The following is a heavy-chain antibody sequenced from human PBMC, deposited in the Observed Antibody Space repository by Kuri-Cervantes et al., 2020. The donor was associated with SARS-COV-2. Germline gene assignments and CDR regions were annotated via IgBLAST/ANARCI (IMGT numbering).Heavy chain of an antibody. CDR2: INHRGST. CDR3: ARDPNANHNNWFDP. V-gene: IGHV4-34*01. CDR1: GESFSGYY. D-gene: IGHD4/OR15-4a*01. J-gene: IGHJ5*02. Sequence: SETLSLTCNFYGESFSGYYWIWIRQPPGKGLEWIGEINHRGSTNYNPSLKSRATMSVDTSNNQFSLILTSVTAADTAVYYCARDPNANHNNWFDPWGQGTLVTVSS.